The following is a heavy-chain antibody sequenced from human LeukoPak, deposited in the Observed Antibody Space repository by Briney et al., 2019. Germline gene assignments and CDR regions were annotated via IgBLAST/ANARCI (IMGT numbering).Heavy chain of an antibody. CDR1: GFTFSSYY. D-gene: IGHD6-19*01. J-gene: IGHJ4*02. V-gene: IGHV3-7*02. Sequence: GGSLRLSCAASGFTFSSYYMAWVRQAPGKGLQWVANIKQDGSEKYYGDSVKGRFTISRDNGGNSLYLQMNSLRAGDTAVYYCARAGYSSGWYDYWGQGTLVTVSS. CDR2: IKQDGSEK. CDR3: ARAGYSSGWYDY.